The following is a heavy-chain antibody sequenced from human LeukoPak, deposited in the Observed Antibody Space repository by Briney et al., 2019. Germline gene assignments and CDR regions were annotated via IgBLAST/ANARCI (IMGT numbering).Heavy chain of an antibody. V-gene: IGHV3-21*01. CDR3: ARGGDYGFFYFDY. J-gene: IGHJ4*02. Sequence: GGSLRLSCAASGFTFSSYIMNWVRQAPGKGLEWVSSISSSSSYISYADSVKGRFTISRDNAKNSLYLQMNSLRAEDTAVYYCARGGDYGFFYFDYWGQGTVVTVSS. D-gene: IGHD4-17*01. CDR1: GFTFSSYI. CDR2: ISSSSSYI.